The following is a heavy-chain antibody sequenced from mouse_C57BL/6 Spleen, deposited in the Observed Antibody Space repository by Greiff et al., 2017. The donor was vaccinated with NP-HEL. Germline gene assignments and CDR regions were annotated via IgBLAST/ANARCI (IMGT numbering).Heavy chain of an antibody. CDR1: GYTFTSYW. V-gene: IGHV1-64*01. J-gene: IGHJ4*01. CDR3: ARRPTGSYYAMDY. D-gene: IGHD4-1*02. Sequence: QVQLKQPGAELVKPGASVKLSCKASGYTFTSYWMHWVKQRPGQGLEWIGMIHPNSGSTKYNEKFKSKATLTVDKSSSTAYMQLSSLTSEDSAVYYCARRPTGSYYAMDYWGQGTSVTVSS. CDR2: IHPNSGST.